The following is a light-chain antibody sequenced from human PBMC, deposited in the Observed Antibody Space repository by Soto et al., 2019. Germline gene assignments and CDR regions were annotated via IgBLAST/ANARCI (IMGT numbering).Light chain of an antibody. J-gene: IGKJ4*01. Sequence: EIVLTQSPGTLSLSPGERATLSCRASQSVSSSFLAWYQQKPGQAPRLLIYGSSSRATGNPDRFSGSGSGTDFTLTISRLEPEDVAVYYCQQYGSSPITFGGGTKVDFK. V-gene: IGKV3-20*01. CDR2: GSS. CDR1: QSVSSSF. CDR3: QQYGSSPIT.